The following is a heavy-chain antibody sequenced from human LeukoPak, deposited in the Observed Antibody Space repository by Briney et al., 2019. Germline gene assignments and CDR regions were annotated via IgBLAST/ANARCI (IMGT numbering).Heavy chain of an antibody. CDR3: ARGRTTYDSSGYYSSYAFDI. CDR2: ISAYNGNT. CDR1: GYTFTSYG. V-gene: IGHV1-18*01. D-gene: IGHD3-22*01. J-gene: IGHJ3*02. Sequence: ASVKFSCKASGYTFTSYGISWVRQAPGQGLEGMGWISAYNGNTNYAQKLKGRVTTTTDTSTSTAYMELRSLRSDDTAVYYCARGRTTYDSSGYYSSYAFDIWGQGTMVTVSS.